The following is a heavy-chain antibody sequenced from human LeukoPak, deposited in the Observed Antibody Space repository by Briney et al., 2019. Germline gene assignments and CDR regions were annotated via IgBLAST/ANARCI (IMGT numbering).Heavy chain of an antibody. J-gene: IGHJ4*02. CDR2: INHSGST. V-gene: IGHV4-34*01. CDR3: ARAPHSSSWDXHPLDY. D-gene: IGHD6-13*01. CDR1: GGSFSGYY. Sequence: SETLSLTCAVYGGSFSGYYWSWIRQPPGKGLEWIGEINHSGSTNYNPSLKSRVTISVDTSKNQFSLKLSSVTAADTAVYYCARAPHSSSWDXHPLDYWGQGTLVTVSS.